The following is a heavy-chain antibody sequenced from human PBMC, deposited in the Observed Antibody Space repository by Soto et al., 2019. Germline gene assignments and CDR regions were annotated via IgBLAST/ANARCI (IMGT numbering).Heavy chain of an antibody. V-gene: IGHV1-69*01. D-gene: IGHD2-21*02. Sequence: QVQLVQSGAEVKKPGSSVKVSCKASGGTFSSYAISWVRQAPGQGLEWMGGIIPIFGTANYAQKFQGRVTITADESTSTAYMELSSLRSEDTAVYYCARGVVVTAMPGQDYYYGMDVWGQGTTVTVSS. CDR3: ARGVVVTAMPGQDYYYGMDV. CDR1: GGTFSSYA. J-gene: IGHJ6*02. CDR2: IIPIFGTA.